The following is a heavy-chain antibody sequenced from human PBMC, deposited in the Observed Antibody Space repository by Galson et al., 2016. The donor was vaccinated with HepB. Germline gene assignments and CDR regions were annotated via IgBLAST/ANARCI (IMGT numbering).Heavy chain of an antibody. CDR3: ARDGSGGWWGDY. CDR2: ISAYTGDT. J-gene: IGHJ4*02. D-gene: IGHD6-19*01. Sequence: SVKVSCKASGYTFTSFGFSWVRQAPGQGLEWMGWISAYTGDTNYAQKFQGRVTMTTDTSTNTAYMELRSLRSDDTAVYYCARDGSGGWWGDYWGQGTLVTVSS. CDR1: GYTFTSFG. V-gene: IGHV1-18*01.